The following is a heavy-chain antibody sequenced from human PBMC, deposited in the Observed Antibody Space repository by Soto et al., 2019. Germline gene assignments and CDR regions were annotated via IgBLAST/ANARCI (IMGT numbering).Heavy chain of an antibody. V-gene: IGHV3-30*05. D-gene: IGHD1-1*01. Sequence: QVQLVESGGGVVQPGRSLRLSCAASGFTLSRYGMHWFRQAPGKVLAWVAVISFEGNTQYYADSVKGRFTISRDNSQDTLSLQIHSLRPEDTAVYYCARGAEHQLLSRDYFYGMDVWGHGTTVSVS. CDR3: ARGAEHQLLSRDYFYGMDV. J-gene: IGHJ6*02. CDR2: ISFEGNTQ. CDR1: GFTLSRYG.